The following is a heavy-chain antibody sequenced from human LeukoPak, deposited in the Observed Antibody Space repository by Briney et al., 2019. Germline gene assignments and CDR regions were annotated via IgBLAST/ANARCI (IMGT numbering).Heavy chain of an antibody. V-gene: IGHV4-39*07. Sequence: SETLSLTCTVSGDSINNNNYYWGWIRQPPGKGLEWIGNIYYNGRTYYSPSLKSRGTISVDTSNNQFSLRLSSVTAADTAVYYCVRGGNYYYMDVWGKGTTVTVSS. CDR2: IYYNGRT. CDR1: GDSINNNNYY. CDR3: VRGGNYYYMDV. D-gene: IGHD3-16*01. J-gene: IGHJ6*03.